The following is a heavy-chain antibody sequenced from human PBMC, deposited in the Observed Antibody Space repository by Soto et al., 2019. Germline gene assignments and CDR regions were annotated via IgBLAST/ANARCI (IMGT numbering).Heavy chain of an antibody. D-gene: IGHD3-10*01. CDR2: IAPKNGGT. V-gene: IGHV1-2*02. Sequence: QVQLVQSGTEVKTPGASVKVSCQASGYSISAYYIHWVRQAPGQGLEWMGWIAPKNGGTVSAQKFQGRLTMTRDTSLSTVYMDLSGLTSDDTALYYCGRDDYGIFPYWGQGSLVTVSS. CDR3: GRDDYGIFPY. J-gene: IGHJ4*02. CDR1: GYSISAYY.